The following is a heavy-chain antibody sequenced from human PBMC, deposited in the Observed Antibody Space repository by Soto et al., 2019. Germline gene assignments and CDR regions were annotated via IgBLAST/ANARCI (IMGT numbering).Heavy chain of an antibody. CDR1: NGYINSGGFY. J-gene: IGHJ5*02. CDR2: ICHSGST. Sequence: QVQLQESGPGLLKPSQTLSLTCNVSNGYINSGGFYWSWIRQHPGKGLEWIGYICHSGSTLYNPSINSRVTLSVDTSKHQLSLNLSSVTVADTAVYYCARGGIAGTWFDTWGQGILVTVSS. CDR3: ARGGIAGTWFDT. V-gene: IGHV4-31*03. D-gene: IGHD6-13*01.